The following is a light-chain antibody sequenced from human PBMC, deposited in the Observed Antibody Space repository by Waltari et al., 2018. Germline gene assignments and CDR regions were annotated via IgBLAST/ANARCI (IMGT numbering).Light chain of an antibody. CDR1: QSVGTY. CDR2: DAS. V-gene: IGKV3-11*01. CDR3: QQRRNWPFT. Sequence: SCRASQSVGTYLAWYQQRPGQSPRLLIYDASYRATGIPARFSGSGSETDFTLTISSLQPEDFAVYYCQQRRNWPFTFGGGTRVQI. J-gene: IGKJ4*01.